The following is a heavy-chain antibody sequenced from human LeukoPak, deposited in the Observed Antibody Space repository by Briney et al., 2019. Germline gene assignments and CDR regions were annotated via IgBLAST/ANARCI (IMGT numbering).Heavy chain of an antibody. J-gene: IGHJ4*02. V-gene: IGHV4-59*08. Sequence: SETISPTWPPASLSVTLPYTGSVRQPPGKGLEWIGYISYSGSTNYNPSLKSRVTISVDTSKNQFSLKMRSVTAADRAVYFCARLRAGYNTFRFDFGGQGTLVTVSS. CDR2: ISYSGST. D-gene: IGHD5-24*01. CDR3: ARLRAGYNTFRFDF. CDR1: SLSVTLPY.